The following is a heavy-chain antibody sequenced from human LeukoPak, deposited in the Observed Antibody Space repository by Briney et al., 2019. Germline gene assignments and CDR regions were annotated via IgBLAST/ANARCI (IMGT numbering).Heavy chain of an antibody. CDR2: IYSGGST. J-gene: IGHJ6*02. Sequence: GGSLRLSCAASGFTVSSNYMSWVRQAPGKGLEWVSVIYSGGSTYYADSVKGRFTISRDNSKNTLYLQMNSLRAEDTAVYYCARGGWFGEYRYYYYYSMDVWGQGTTVTVSS. V-gene: IGHV3-53*01. CDR1: GFTVSSNY. D-gene: IGHD3-10*01. CDR3: ARGGWFGEYRYYYYYSMDV.